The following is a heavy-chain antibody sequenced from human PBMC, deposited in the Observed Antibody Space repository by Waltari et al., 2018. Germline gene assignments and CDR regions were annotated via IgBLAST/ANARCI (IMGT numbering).Heavy chain of an antibody. Sequence: QVQLQESGPGLVKPSQTLSPTCTVSGGSISSYYWSWIRQPPGKGLEWIGYIYYSGSTNYNPSLKSRVTISVDTSKNQFSLKLSSVTAADTAVYYCARGGYYDSSGYSNLHFDYWGQGTLVTVSS. CDR1: GGSISSYY. CDR2: IYYSGST. J-gene: IGHJ4*02. D-gene: IGHD3-22*01. V-gene: IGHV4-59*01. CDR3: ARGGYYDSSGYSNLHFDY.